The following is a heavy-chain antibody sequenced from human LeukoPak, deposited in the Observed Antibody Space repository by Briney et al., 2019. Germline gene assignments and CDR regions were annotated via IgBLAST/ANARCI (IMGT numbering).Heavy chain of an antibody. CDR2: ISAYNGNT. J-gene: IGHJ6*02. V-gene: IGHV1-18*01. D-gene: IGHD3-10*01. Sequence: ASVKVSCKASGYTFTSYGISWVRQAPGQGLEWMGWISAYNGNTNYAQKLQGRVTMTTDTSTSTAYMELRSLRSDDTAVYYCARSTITMVQGVNPYGMDVWGQGTTVTVSS. CDR1: GYTFTSYG. CDR3: ARSTITMVQGVNPYGMDV.